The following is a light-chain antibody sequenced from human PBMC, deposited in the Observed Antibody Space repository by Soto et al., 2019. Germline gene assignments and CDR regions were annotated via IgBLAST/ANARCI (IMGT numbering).Light chain of an antibody. CDR3: QQYNTRPPLT. CDR2: DAS. Sequence: EIVVTQSPATLSVTPGERATLSCRASQSVSSNLAWYHQKPGQAPRLLIYDASNRANSIPARISGSGSGTEFILTISSLQSEDFAVYYCQQYNTRPPLTFGRGTKVDIK. V-gene: IGKV3D-15*01. CDR1: QSVSSN. J-gene: IGKJ4*01.